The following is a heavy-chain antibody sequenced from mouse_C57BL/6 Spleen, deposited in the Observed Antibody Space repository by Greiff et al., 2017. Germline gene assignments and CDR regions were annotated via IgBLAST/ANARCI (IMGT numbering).Heavy chain of an antibody. CDR3: ARKYYGN. V-gene: IGHV1-26*01. D-gene: IGHD1-1*01. J-gene: IGHJ1*03. Sequence: VQLKQSGPELVKPGASVKISCKASGYTFTDYYMNWVKQSHGKSLEWIGDINPNNGGTSYNQKFKGKATLTVDKSSSTAYMGRRSLTSEDSAVYYCARKYYGNWGTGTTVTVSS. CDR2: INPNNGGT. CDR1: GYTFTDYY.